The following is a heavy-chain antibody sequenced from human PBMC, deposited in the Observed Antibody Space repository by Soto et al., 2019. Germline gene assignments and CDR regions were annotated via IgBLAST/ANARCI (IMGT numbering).Heavy chain of an antibody. CDR3: AHRRAFIGVVYGMDV. Sequence: QITLKESGPTLVKPTQTLTLTCAFSGFSLTTVGVGVGWIRQPPGKALEWLALIYWDDDKRYSPSLKTRPSITKDTSKNQVVLMMTNMDPVDTGTYYCAHRRAFIGVVYGMDVWGQGTTVTVSS. J-gene: IGHJ6*02. CDR1: GFSLTTVGVG. D-gene: IGHD3-3*01. V-gene: IGHV2-5*02. CDR2: IYWDDDK.